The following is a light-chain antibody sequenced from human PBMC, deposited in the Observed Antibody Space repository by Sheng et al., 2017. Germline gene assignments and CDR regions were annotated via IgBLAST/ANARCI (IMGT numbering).Light chain of an antibody. J-gene: IGKJ2*01. CDR3: QKYNIAPYT. CDR2: STS. V-gene: IGKV1-27*01. CDR1: QDISNY. Sequence: DIQMTQSPSSLSASVGAGVTITCRASQDISNYLAWYQQKPGQVPRLLIYSTSTLQSGVPSRFSGSRSGADFTLTISSLQPEDVATYYCQKYNIAPYTFGQGTKLEIK.